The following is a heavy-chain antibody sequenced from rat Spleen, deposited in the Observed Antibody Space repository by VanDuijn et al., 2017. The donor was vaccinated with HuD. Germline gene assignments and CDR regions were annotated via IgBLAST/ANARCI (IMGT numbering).Heavy chain of an antibody. Sequence: EVQLVESGGGLVQPGRSLKLSCVVSGITFTNYDMAWVRQAPTKGLEWIASISTGGGDTYYRDSVKGRFTISRDNTKSTLSLQMDSLRSEDTATYYCARRHYGYTDYFDYWGQGVMVPVSS. D-gene: IGHD1-11*01. V-gene: IGHV5-25*01. CDR3: ARRHYGYTDYFDY. CDR1: GITFTNYD. CDR2: ISTGGGDT. J-gene: IGHJ2*01.